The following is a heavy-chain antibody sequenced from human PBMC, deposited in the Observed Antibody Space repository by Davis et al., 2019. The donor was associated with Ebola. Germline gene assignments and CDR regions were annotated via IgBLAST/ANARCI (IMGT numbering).Heavy chain of an antibody. CDR3: AKDRGYYDASGLDY. CDR1: GFTFSSYA. Sequence: GGSLRLSCAASGFTFSSYAMHWVRQAPGKGLEWVAVISYDGSNKYYADSVKGRFTISRDNSKNTLYLQMSSLRGDDTAVYYCAKDRGYYDASGLDYWGQGNLVTVSS. D-gene: IGHD3-22*01. J-gene: IGHJ4*02. CDR2: ISYDGSNK. V-gene: IGHV3-30*04.